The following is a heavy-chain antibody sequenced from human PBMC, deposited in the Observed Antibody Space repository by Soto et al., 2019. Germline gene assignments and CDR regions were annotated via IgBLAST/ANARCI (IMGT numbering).Heavy chain of an antibody. V-gene: IGHV5-10-1*01. CDR3: ARHSGNYFRSQYYFDY. CDR1: GYSFTSYW. D-gene: IGHD1-26*01. CDR2: IDPSDSYT. J-gene: IGHJ4*02. Sequence: GESLKISCKGSGYSFTSYWISWVRQMPGKGLEWMGRIDPSDSYTNYSPSFQGHVTISADKSISTAYLQWSSLKASDTAMYYCARHSGNYFRSQYYFDYWGQGILVTVSS.